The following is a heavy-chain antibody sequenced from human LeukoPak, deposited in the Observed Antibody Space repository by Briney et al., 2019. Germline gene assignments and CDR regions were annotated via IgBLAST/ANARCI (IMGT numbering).Heavy chain of an antibody. V-gene: IGHV1-18*01. D-gene: IGHD2-2*01. J-gene: IGHJ6*02. CDR1: GYTFTSYG. Sequence: GASVKVSCKASGYTFTSYGISWVRQAPGQGLEWMGWISAYNGNTNYAQKLQGRVTMTTDTSTSTAYMELRSLRSDDTAVYYCARGECSSTSCYRPYYYYGMDVWGQGTTVTASS. CDR3: ARGECSSTSCYRPYYYYGMDV. CDR2: ISAYNGNT.